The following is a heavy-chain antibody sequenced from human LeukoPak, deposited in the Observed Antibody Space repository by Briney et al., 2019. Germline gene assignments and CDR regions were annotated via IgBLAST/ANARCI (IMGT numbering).Heavy chain of an antibody. CDR1: GFRFSSYE. V-gene: IGHV3-48*03. J-gene: IGHJ4*02. D-gene: IGHD1-14*01. CDR3: VRGDRYFFDY. CDR2: IGNTGRTI. Sequence: GGSLRLSCTASGFRFSSYEMNWVRQAPGRGLEWVSYIGNTGRTIYYVDSVKGRFTVSRDNAKNSLYLQMNSLRAEDTAIYYCVRGDRYFFDYWGQGTLVTVSS.